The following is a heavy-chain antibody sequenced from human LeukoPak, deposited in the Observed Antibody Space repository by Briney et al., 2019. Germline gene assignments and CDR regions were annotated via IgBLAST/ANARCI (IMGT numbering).Heavy chain of an antibody. D-gene: IGHD1-26*01. CDR1: GGTFSSYA. J-gene: IGHJ4*02. V-gene: IGHV1-69*05. Sequence: SVKVSCKASGGTFSSYAISWVRQAPGQGLEWMGRIIPIFGTANYAQKFQGRVTITTDESTGTAYMELSSLRSEDTAVYYCARDPGLSGSYSLDYWGQGTLVTVSS. CDR2: IIPIFGTA. CDR3: ARDPGLSGSYSLDY.